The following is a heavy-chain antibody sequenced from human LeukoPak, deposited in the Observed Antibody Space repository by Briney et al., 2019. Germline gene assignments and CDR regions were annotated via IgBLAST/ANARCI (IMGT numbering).Heavy chain of an antibody. CDR2: INPNSGGT. J-gene: IGHJ4*02. Sequence: ASVKVSCKASGYTFTGYYMHWVRQAPGQGLEWMGWINPNSGGTNYAQKFQGRVTMTRDTSISTAYMELSRLRSDDTAVYYCARVPTTRGYSGYDYPYYSDYWGQGTLVTVSS. V-gene: IGHV1-2*02. CDR3: ARVPTTRGYSGYDYPYYSDY. CDR1: GYTFTGYY. D-gene: IGHD5-12*01.